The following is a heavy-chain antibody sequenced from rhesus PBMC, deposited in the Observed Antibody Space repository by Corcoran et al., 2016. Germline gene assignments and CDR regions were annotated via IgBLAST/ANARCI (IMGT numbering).Heavy chain of an antibody. Sequence: QVQLQESGPGLWKPSETLSLTCAFSGGSILGYYWSWIRQPPGKGLEWIGCIYGSGGSTDYNPSLKSRVTISTDTSKNQFSLKLSSVTAADTAVYYCASRRISGLDYWGQGVLVTVSS. CDR2: IYGSGGST. V-gene: IGHV4-160*01. CDR1: GGSILGYY. D-gene: IGHD1-1-1*01. J-gene: IGHJ4*01. CDR3: ASRRISGLDY.